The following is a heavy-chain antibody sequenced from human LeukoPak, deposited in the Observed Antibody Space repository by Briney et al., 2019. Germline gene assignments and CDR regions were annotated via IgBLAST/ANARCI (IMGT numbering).Heavy chain of an antibody. CDR2: IYHSGST. Sequence: SETLSLTCAVSGGPISSGGYSWSWIRQPPGKGLEWIGYIYHSGSTSHNPSLKSRVTISVDTSKNQFSLNLNSVTAADTAVYYCARHAVYAGSGWAFDYWGQGTLVTVSS. D-gene: IGHD6-19*01. CDR1: GGPISSGGYS. V-gene: IGHV4-30-2*01. J-gene: IGHJ4*02. CDR3: ARHAVYAGSGWAFDY.